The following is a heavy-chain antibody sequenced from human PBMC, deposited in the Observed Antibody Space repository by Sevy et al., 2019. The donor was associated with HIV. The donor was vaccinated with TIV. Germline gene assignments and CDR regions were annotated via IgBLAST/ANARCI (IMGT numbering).Heavy chain of an antibody. D-gene: IGHD1-26*01. CDR1: GFTFSRYT. J-gene: IGHJ4*02. CDR2: IFGAGSKR. Sequence: GGSLRLSCVTSGFTFSRYTMNWVRQAPGKGLEWVAGIFGAGSKRYYADSVRGRFTISRDQSKNTVYLQMNTVRAEDTALYYCAKDREPDSYWEFDFWGQGTLVTVSS. CDR3: AKDREPDSYWEFDF. V-gene: IGHV3-23*03.